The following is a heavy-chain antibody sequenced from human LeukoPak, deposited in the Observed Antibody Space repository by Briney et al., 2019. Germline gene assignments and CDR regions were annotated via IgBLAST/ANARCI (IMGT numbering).Heavy chain of an antibody. CDR3: PRGRQYQLPSLDY. CDR1: GFTFDDYA. CDR2: ISWNSGSI. D-gene: IGHD2-2*01. V-gene: IGHV3-9*01. Sequence: PGGSLRLSCAASGFTFDDYAMHWVRQAPGKGLEWVSGISWNSGSIDYADSVKGRFTISRDSAKNSLYLQMNSLRAEDTAVYYCPRGRQYQLPSLDYWGQGTLVTASS. J-gene: IGHJ4*02.